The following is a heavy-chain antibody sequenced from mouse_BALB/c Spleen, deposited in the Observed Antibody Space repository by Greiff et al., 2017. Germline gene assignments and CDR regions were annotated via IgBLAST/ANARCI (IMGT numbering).Heavy chain of an antibody. Sequence: EVQLQQSGPELVKPGASVKISCKASGYSFTGYYMHWVKQSHVKSLEWIGRINPYNGATSYNQNFKDKASLTVDKSSSTAYMELHSLTSEDSAVYYCARGDYDERDAMDYWGQGTSVTVSS. V-gene: IGHV1-31*01. D-gene: IGHD2-4*01. CDR1: GYSFTGYY. CDR3: ARGDYDERDAMDY. CDR2: INPYNGAT. J-gene: IGHJ4*01.